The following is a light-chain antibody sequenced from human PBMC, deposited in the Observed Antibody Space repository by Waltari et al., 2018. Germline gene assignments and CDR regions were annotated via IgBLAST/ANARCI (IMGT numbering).Light chain of an antibody. CDR3: QQYHNLFT. V-gene: IGKV1-33*01. J-gene: IGKJ4*01. CDR1: QDIGIY. CDR2: DAS. Sequence: DIQLTQSPSSLSASVGDRVTITCQASQDIGIYLNWYQQKPGKAPKLLIYDASSLEAGVPSRFSGSGSGTDFSFTISSLQPEDIATYYCQQYHNLFTFGGGTKVEIK.